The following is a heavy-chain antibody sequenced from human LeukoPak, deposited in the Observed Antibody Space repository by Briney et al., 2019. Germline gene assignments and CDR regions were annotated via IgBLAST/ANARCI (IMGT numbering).Heavy chain of an antibody. CDR1: GFTFSSYS. D-gene: IGHD6-19*01. V-gene: IGHV3-33*06. J-gene: IGHJ4*02. CDR3: AKDIWYSSGWFDY. CDR2: IWYDGSNK. Sequence: GGSLRLSCAASGFTFSSYSMNWVRQAPGKGLEWVAVIWYDGSNKYYADSVKGRFTISRDNSKNTLYLQMNSLRAEDTAVYYCAKDIWYSSGWFDYWGQGTLVTVSS.